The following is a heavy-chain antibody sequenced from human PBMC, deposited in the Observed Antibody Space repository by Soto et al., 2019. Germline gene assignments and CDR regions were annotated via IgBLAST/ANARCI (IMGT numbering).Heavy chain of an antibody. CDR2: INPSGGST. J-gene: IGHJ4*02. V-gene: IGHV1-46*01. CDR3: ARVGTRGLMVYATTRAFDY. CDR1: GYTFTSYY. D-gene: IGHD2-8*01. Sequence: QVQLVQSGAEVKKPGASVKVSCKASGYTFTSYYMHWVRQAPGQGLEWMGIINPSGGSTTYAQKFQGRVTMTRDTSTSTVYMELSSLRSEDTAVYHCARVGTRGLMVYATTRAFDYWGQGTLVTVSS.